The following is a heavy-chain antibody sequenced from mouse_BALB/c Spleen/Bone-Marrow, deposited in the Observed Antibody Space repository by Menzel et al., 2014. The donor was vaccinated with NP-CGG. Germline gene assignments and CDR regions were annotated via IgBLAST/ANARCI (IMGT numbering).Heavy chain of an antibody. D-gene: IGHD1-1*01. Sequence: EVQLQESGPSLVKPSQTLSLTCSVTGDSITSGYWNWIRKFPGNKLEYMGYISYSGSTYYNPSLKSRISITRDTSKNQYYLQLNSVTTEDTATYYCARLLRSLYWYFDVWGAGTTVTVSS. CDR1: GDSITSGY. CDR3: ARLLRSLYWYFDV. CDR2: ISYSGST. V-gene: IGHV3-8*02. J-gene: IGHJ1*01.